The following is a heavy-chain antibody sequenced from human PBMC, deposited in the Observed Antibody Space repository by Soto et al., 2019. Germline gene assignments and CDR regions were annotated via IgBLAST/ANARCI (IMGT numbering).Heavy chain of an antibody. CDR2: ISYDGSNK. J-gene: IGHJ6*02. Sequence: QVQPVESGGGVVQPGRSLRLSCAASGFTFSSYGMHWVRQAPGKGLEWVAVISYDGSNKYYADSVKGRFTISRDNSKNTLYLQMNSLRAEDTAVYYCAKVQLGSFGGAPPYYYYYGMDVWGQGTTVTVSS. V-gene: IGHV3-30*18. CDR1: GFTFSSYG. D-gene: IGHD3-3*01. CDR3: AKVQLGSFGGAPPYYYYYGMDV.